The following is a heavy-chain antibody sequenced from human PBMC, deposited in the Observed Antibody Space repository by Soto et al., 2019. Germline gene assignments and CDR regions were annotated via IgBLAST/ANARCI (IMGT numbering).Heavy chain of an antibody. D-gene: IGHD2-15*01. J-gene: IGHJ6*02. CDR2: IYYSGST. Sequence: SETLSLTCTVSGGSISGGGYYWSWIRQHPGKGLEWIGYIYYSGSTYYNPSLKSRVTISVDTSKNQFSLKLSSVTAADTAVYYCARDGVTRGYQQYCSGGSCYSGGGSYYYGMDVWGQGTTVNVSS. CDR1: GGSISGGGYY. CDR3: ARDGVTRGYQQYCSGGSCYSGGGSYYYGMDV. V-gene: IGHV4-31*03.